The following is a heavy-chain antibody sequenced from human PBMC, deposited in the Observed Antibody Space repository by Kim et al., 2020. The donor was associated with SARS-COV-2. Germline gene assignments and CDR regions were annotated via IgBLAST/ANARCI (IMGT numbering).Heavy chain of an antibody. D-gene: IGHD5-18*01. CDR2: IKRKTDGGTT. CDR3: TSLAYSYGSDY. V-gene: IGHV3-15*01. Sequence: GGSLRLSCAASGFTLSNAWMSWVRQAPGKGLEWVGRIKRKTDGGTTDYAAPVKGRFTISRDDSKNTLYLQMNSLKTEDTAVYYCTSLAYSYGSDYWGQGTLVTVSS. J-gene: IGHJ4*02. CDR1: GFTLSNAW.